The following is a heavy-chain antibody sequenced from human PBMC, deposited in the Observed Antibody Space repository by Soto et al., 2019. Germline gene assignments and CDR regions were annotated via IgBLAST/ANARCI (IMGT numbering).Heavy chain of an antibody. CDR3: AKLGMTTINRDY. CDR1: GFSFDTYA. J-gene: IGHJ4*02. V-gene: IGHV3-23*01. D-gene: IGHD5-12*01. CDR2: IIGSGGNT. Sequence: EAQLLASGGGLVQPGGSLRVSCAASGFSFDTYAMSCVRQAPGKGLEWVSTIIGSGGNTYYADSVKGRFTISTDNSKNILYLQMTSLRAEDTALYYCAKLGMTTINRDYWGQGTQVTFSS.